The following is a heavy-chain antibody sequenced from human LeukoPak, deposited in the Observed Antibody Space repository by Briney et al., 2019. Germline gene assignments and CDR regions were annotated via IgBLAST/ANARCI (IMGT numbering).Heavy chain of an antibody. Sequence: PSETLSLTCAVYGGSFSGYYWSWIRQPPGKGLEWIGEINHNGSTNYNPSLKSRVTISVDTSKHQFSLKLSSVTAADTAVYYCASGTAINYFDYWGQGTLVTVSS. D-gene: IGHD5-18*01. CDR3: ASGTAINYFDY. V-gene: IGHV4-34*01. J-gene: IGHJ4*02. CDR2: INHNGST. CDR1: GGSFSGYY.